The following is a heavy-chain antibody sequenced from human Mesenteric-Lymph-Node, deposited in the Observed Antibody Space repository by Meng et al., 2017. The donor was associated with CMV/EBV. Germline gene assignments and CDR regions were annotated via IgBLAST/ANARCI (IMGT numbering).Heavy chain of an antibody. CDR3: ARGQPTYYDFWSGYYYNWFDP. J-gene: IGHJ5*02. V-gene: IGHV1-8*01. CDR2: MNPNSGNT. Sequence: TSYEISWVRQATGQGLEWMGWMNPNSGNTGYAQKFQSGVTMTRNTSISTAYMELSSLRSEDTAVYYCARGQPTYYDFWSGYYYNWFDPWGQGTLVTV. D-gene: IGHD3-3*01. CDR1: TSYE.